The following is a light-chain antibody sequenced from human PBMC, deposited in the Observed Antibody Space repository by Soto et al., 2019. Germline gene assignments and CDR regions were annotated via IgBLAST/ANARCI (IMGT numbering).Light chain of an antibody. CDR2: EGS. CDR1: SSDVGSHNL. J-gene: IGLJ2*01. CDR3: CSYVGSSTHVV. Sequence: QSALTQPASVSGSPGQSITISCTGTSSDVGSHNLVSWYQQHPGEVPKLMIYEGSKRPSGVSIRFSGPKSGNTASLTISGLQAEDEADYYCCSYVGSSTHVVFGGGTQLTVL. V-gene: IGLV2-23*01.